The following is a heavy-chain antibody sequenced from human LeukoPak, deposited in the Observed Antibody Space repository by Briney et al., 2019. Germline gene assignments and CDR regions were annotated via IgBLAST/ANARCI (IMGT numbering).Heavy chain of an antibody. J-gene: IGHJ4*02. Sequence: GGSLRLSCAASGFTFSSYSMNWARQAPGKGLEWVSSISSSSTYIYYADSVKGRFTISRDNAKNSLYLQMNSLRAEDTAVYYCARDSKYFDWDAYYFDYWGQGTLVTVSS. CDR3: ARDSKYFDWDAYYFDY. CDR1: GFTFSSYS. V-gene: IGHV3-21*01. D-gene: IGHD3-9*01. CDR2: ISSSSTYI.